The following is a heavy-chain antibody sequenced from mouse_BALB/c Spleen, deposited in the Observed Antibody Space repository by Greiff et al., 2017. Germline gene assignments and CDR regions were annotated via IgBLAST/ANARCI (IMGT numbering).Heavy chain of an antibody. CDR3: AREGYYAMDY. CDR1: GFTFSSFG. CDR2: ISSGSSTI. Sequence: EVQGVGSGGGLVQPGGSRKLSCAASGFTFSSFGMHWVRQAPEKGLEWVAYISSGSSTIYYADTVKGRFTISRDNPKNTLFLQMTSLRSEDTAMYYCAREGYYAMDYWGQGTSVTVSS. V-gene: IGHV5-17*02. J-gene: IGHJ4*01.